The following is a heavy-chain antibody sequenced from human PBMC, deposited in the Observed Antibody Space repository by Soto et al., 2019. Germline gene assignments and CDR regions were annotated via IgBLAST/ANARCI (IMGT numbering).Heavy chain of an antibody. CDR3: AKLTDCSSTSCYPDY. Sequence: GSLGLACSASGCTFSSYGMHWVRQAPGRGLEWVAVISYDGSNKYYADSVKGRFTISRDNSKNTLYLQMNSLRAEDTAVYYCAKLTDCSSTSCYPDYWGQGTLVTVYS. J-gene: IGHJ4*02. D-gene: IGHD2-2*01. V-gene: IGHV3-30*18. CDR1: GCTFSSYG. CDR2: ISYDGSNK.